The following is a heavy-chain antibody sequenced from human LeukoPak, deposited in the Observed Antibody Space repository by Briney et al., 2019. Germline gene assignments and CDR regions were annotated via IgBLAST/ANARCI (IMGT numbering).Heavy chain of an antibody. J-gene: IGHJ4*02. Sequence: PGGSLRLSCAASGFTFDDYAMYWVRQSPGKGLEWVSGINWNSGSIGFADSVKGRFTISRDNAKNTLYLQMNSLRAEDTAVYYCARVGPGQFSSGWCEVWGQGTLVTVSS. D-gene: IGHD6-19*01. CDR2: INWNSGSI. V-gene: IGHV3-9*01. CDR3: ARVGPGQFSSGWCEV. CDR1: GFTFDDYA.